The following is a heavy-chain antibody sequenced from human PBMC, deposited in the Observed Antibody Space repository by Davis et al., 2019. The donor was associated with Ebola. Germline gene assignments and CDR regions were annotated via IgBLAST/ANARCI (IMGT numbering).Heavy chain of an antibody. V-gene: IGHV3-30*02. D-gene: IGHD1-26*01. Sequence: SVKGRFPISRDNSKNTLYLQMNSLRAEDTAVYYCAKDDYHSGGPFDYWGQGTLVTVSS. J-gene: IGHJ4*02. CDR3: AKDDYHSGGPFDY.